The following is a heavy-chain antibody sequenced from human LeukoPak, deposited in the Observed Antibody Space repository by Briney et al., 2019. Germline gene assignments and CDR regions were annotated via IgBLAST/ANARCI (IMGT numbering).Heavy chain of an antibody. V-gene: IGHV3-7*01. CDR2: IKQDGSEK. D-gene: IGHD3-16*02. CDR3: ARDVVTSLNIVKYYYYGMDV. CDR1: GFTVSSNY. J-gene: IGHJ6*02. Sequence: GGSLRLSCAASGFTVSSNYMSWVRQAPGKGLEWVANIKQDGSEKYYVDSVKGRFTTSRDNAKNSLYLQMNSLRAEDTAVYYCARDVVTSLNIVKYYYYGMDVWGQGTTVTVSS.